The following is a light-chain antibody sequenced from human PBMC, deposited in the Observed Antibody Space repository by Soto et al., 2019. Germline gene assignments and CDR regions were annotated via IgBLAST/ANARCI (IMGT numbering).Light chain of an antibody. CDR2: VVT. V-gene: IGLV2-14*03. CDR3: RSYMSSATHVV. Sequence: QPVLTQPASVSGSPGQSITISCTGTSSDVGGYNYVSWYQQHPGKAPKLMIYVVTDRPSGVSNPFSGSKSGNTASLTISGLQAEDEAEYFRRSYMSSATHVVFGGGTKLTVL. CDR1: SSDVGGYNY. J-gene: IGLJ2*01.